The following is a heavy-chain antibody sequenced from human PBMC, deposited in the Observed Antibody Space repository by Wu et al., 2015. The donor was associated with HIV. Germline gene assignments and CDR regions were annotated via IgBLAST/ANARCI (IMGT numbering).Heavy chain of an antibody. D-gene: IGHD2-21*01. J-gene: IGHJ4*02. CDR1: GYIFTDFY. V-gene: IGHV1-69-2*01. CDR3: ATGDEGGGYSEF. Sequence: VQLVQSGAEVKKPGTSVTISCRVSGYIFTDFYLHWVQQAPGKGLEWMGLADPEDGETTYAEKFQGRVAITADTSTNTAYMQLSSLEFDDTAIYYCATGDEGGGYSEFWGQGNAGHSFL. CDR2: ADPEDGET.